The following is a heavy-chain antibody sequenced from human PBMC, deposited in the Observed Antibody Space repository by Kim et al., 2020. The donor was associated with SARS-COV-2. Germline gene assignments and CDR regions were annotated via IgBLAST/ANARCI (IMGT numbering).Heavy chain of an antibody. J-gene: IGHJ4*01. CDR2: I. D-gene: IGHD3-16*01. Sequence: IYYADSVKGRDTITRDTDKNKVYLQVENLRVEDWAVYYCARGGGVSDVFDYWGQGTLVTVSS. V-gene: IGHV3-48*03. CDR3: ARGGGVSDVFDY.